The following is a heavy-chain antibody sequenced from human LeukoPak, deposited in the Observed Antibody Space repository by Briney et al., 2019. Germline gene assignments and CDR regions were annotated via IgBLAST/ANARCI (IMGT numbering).Heavy chain of an antibody. J-gene: IGHJ5*02. CDR2: INPNGGST. CDR3: AREFGESIAAAYNWFDP. D-gene: IGHD6-13*01. CDR1: GYTFTSYY. Sequence: ASVKVSCKASGYTFTSYYMHWVRQAPGQGLEWMGIINPNGGSTSYAQKFQGRVTMTRDMPTSTVYMEMSSLRSEDTAVYYCAREFGESIAAAYNWFDPWGQGTLVTVSS. V-gene: IGHV1-46*01.